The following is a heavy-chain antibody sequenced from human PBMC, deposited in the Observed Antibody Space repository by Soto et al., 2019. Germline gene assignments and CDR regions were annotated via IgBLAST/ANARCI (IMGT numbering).Heavy chain of an antibody. CDR2: ISSSSSYI. CDR1: GFTFSSYS. Sequence: SLRLSCAASGFTFSSYSMNWVRQAPGKGLEWISSISSSSSYIYYADSVKGRFTISRDNAKNSLYRQMNRLRAEDTAVYYCAKPYGSSSLDYWGQGTLVTVYS. D-gene: IGHD6-6*01. CDR3: AKPYGSSSLDY. J-gene: IGHJ4*02. V-gene: IGHV3-21*01.